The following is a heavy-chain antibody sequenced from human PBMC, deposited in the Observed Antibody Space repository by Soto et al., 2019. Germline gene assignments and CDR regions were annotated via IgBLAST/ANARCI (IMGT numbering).Heavy chain of an antibody. CDR1: SGSISSSTYY. V-gene: IGHV4-39*01. CDR2: IYSGGST. J-gene: IGHJ4*02. Sequence: QLQLQESGPGLVKPSETLSLTCTVSSGSISSSTYYWGWIRQPPGKGLEWIGSIYSGGSTYYSPSLKGRVTMSVDTSRYQFSLKVSSVTAADTAVYYCARNRITMAATDNWGQGTLVTVSS. CDR3: ARNRITMAATDN. D-gene: IGHD6-19*01.